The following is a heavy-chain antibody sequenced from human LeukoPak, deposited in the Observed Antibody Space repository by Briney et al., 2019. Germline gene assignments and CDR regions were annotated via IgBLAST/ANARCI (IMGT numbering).Heavy chain of an antibody. Sequence: ASVKVSCKASGYTFTGYYMHWVRQAPGQGLEWIGWINPNSGGTNYAQTFQGRVTMTRDTSISTAYMELGRLRSDDTAVYYCARGNVGLYDYRGFSSFDYWGQGTLVTVSS. V-gene: IGHV1-2*02. J-gene: IGHJ4*02. CDR2: INPNSGGT. CDR1: GYTFTGYY. CDR3: ARGNVGLYDYRGFSSFDY. D-gene: IGHD3-16*01.